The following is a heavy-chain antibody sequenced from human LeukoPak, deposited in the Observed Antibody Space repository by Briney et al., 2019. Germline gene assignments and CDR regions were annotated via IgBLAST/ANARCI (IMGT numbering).Heavy chain of an antibody. V-gene: IGHV1-2*02. CDR3: ATVRDYYDSSGPLTTEL. J-gene: IGHJ4*02. CDR2: INPNSGGT. CDR1: GYTFTGYY. Sequence: ASVKVSCKASGYTFTGYYMHWVRQAPGQGLGWMGWINPNSGGTNYAQKFQGRVTMTRDTSISTAYMELSRLRSDDTAVYYCATVRDYYDSSGPLTTELWGQGTLVTVSS. D-gene: IGHD3-22*01.